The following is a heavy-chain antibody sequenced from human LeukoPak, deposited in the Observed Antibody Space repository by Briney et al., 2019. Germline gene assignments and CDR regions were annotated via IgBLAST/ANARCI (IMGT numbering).Heavy chain of an antibody. Sequence: ASVKVSCKASGYTFTTYYMHWVRQAPGQGLDWTGIIDPSGGSTSYAQKFQGRVTMTRDTSTSTVYMELSSLRSEDTAVYYCARDGHDYGDRYFDYWGQGTLVTVSS. D-gene: IGHD4-17*01. CDR1: GYTFTTYY. CDR2: IDPSGGST. V-gene: IGHV1-46*01. J-gene: IGHJ4*02. CDR3: ARDGHDYGDRYFDY.